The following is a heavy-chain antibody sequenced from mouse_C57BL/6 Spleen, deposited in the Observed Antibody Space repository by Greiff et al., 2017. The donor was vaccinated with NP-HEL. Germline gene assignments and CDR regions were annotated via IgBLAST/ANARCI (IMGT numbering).Heavy chain of an antibody. V-gene: IGHV1-15*01. Sequence: VQLQQSGAELVRPGASVTLSCKASGYTFTAYEMHWVKQTPVHGLEWIGAIDPETGGTAYNQKFKGKAILTADKSSSTAYMELRSLTSEDSAVYYCTRFPSYYYGSPWFAYWGQGTLVTVSA. CDR1: GYTFTAYE. J-gene: IGHJ3*01. CDR2: IDPETGGT. CDR3: TRFPSYYYGSPWFAY. D-gene: IGHD1-1*01.